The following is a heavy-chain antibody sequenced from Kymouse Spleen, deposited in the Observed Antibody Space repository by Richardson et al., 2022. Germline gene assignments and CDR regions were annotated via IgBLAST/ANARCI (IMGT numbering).Heavy chain of an antibody. J-gene: IGHJ6*02. V-gene: IGHV3-33*01. Sequence: QVQLVESGGGVVQPGRSLRLSCAASGFTFSSYGMHWVRQAPGKGLEWVAVIWYDGSNKYYADSVKGRFTISRDNSKNTLYLQMNSLRAEDTAVYYCARDLAGITGYYYYYGMDVWGQGTTVTVSS. D-gene: IGHD6-19*01. CDR2: IWYDGSNK. CDR1: GFTFSSYG. CDR3: ARDLAGITGYYYYYGMDV.